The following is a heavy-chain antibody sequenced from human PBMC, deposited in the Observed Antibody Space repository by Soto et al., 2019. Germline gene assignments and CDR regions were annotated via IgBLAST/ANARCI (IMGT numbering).Heavy chain of an antibody. CDR2: ISGSGGST. CDR1: GFTFSSYA. V-gene: IGHV3-23*01. Sequence: GGSLRLSCAASGFTFSSYAMSWVRQAPGKGLEWVSAISGSGGSTYYADSVKGRFTISRDNSKNTLYLQMNSLRAEDTAVYYCAKDTNHVVLRFLEWLSEPFDYWGQGTLVTVSS. J-gene: IGHJ4*02. CDR3: AKDTNHVVLRFLEWLSEPFDY. D-gene: IGHD3-3*01.